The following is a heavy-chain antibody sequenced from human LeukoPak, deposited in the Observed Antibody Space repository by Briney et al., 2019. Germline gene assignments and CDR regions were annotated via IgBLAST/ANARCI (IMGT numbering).Heavy chain of an antibody. J-gene: IGHJ4*02. V-gene: IGHV3-48*04. D-gene: IGHD6-19*01. Sequence: GGSLRLSCAASGFTFSGYSMNWIRQAPGKGLEWVSYISLSSSTIYYADSVKGRFTISRDNAKNSLYLQMNSLRAEDTAVYYCARDSAVAGFYYFDYWGQGTLVTVSS. CDR1: GFTFSGYS. CDR2: ISLSSSTI. CDR3: ARDSAVAGFYYFDY.